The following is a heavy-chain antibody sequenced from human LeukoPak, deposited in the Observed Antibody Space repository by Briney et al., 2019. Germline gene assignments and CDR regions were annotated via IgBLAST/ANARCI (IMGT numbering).Heavy chain of an antibody. CDR3: AKDHYWSMDY. Sequence: GGSLRLSCAASGFDFSSNWMHWVRHAPGQGLVWVSRIKGDGISTNYADSVKGRFTISRDIAKNTLYLQMNSLRAEDTGVYYCAKDHYWSMDYWGRGTLVTVSS. J-gene: IGHJ4*02. V-gene: IGHV3-74*01. D-gene: IGHD3-3*01. CDR1: GFDFSSNW. CDR2: IKGDGIST.